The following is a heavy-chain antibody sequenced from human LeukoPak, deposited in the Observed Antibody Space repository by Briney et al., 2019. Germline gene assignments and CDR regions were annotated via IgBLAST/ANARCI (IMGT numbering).Heavy chain of an antibody. CDR2: ISAYNGNT. CDR3: ARVAYCGGDCYYFDY. J-gene: IGHJ4*02. D-gene: IGHD2-21*02. Sequence: ASVKVSCKASGYTFTRYGISWVRQAPGKGLEWMGWISAYNGNTNYAQKLQGRVTMTTDTSTSTAYMELRSLRSDDTAVYYCARVAYCGGDCYYFDYWGQGTLVTVSS. CDR1: GYTFTRYG. V-gene: IGHV1-18*01.